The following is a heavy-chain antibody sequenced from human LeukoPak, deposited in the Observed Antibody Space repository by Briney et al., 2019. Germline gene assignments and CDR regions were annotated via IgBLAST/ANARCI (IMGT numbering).Heavy chain of an antibody. CDR1: GYTFTSYD. V-gene: IGHV1-8*03. D-gene: IGHD1-26*01. Sequence: ASVKVSCKASGYTFTSYDINWVRQATGQGLEWMGWMNPNSGNTGYAQKFQGRVTTTRNTSISTAYMELSSLRSEDTAVYYCARVAYSGSYYNMDVWGKGTTVTVSS. J-gene: IGHJ6*03. CDR3: ARVAYSGSYYNMDV. CDR2: MNPNSGNT.